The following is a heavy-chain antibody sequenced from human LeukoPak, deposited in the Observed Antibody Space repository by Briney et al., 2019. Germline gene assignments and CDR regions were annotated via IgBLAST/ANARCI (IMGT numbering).Heavy chain of an antibody. V-gene: IGHV1-2*02. CDR1: GYTFTGYY. D-gene: IGHD3-10*01. CDR3: ARGGGGLQH. Sequence: AAVKVSCKASGYTFTGYYIHWVRQAPGQGGEWMGWIFPNSGGTNYAQKFQGRVTLTRDTSISTAYMELSRLRSDDTAVYYCARGGGGLQHWGQGTLVTDSS. J-gene: IGHJ1*01. CDR2: IFPNSGGT.